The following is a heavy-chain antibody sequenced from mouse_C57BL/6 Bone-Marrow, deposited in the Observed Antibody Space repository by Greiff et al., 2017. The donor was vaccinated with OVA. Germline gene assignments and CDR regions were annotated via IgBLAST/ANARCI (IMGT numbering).Heavy chain of an antibody. CDR1: GFTFSSYA. CDR3: ARVGLMAWFAY. Sequence: DVQLVESGGGLVKPGGSLKLSCAASGFTFSSYAMSWVRQTPEKRLEWVATISDGGSYTYYPDNVKGRFTISRDNAKNNLYLQMSHLESEDTAMYYCARVGLMAWFAYWGKGTLVTVSA. J-gene: IGHJ3*01. D-gene: IGHD2-4*01. V-gene: IGHV5-4*01. CDR2: ISDGGSYT.